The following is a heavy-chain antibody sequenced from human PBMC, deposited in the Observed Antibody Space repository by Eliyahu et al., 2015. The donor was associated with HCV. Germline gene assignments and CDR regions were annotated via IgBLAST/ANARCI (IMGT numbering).Heavy chain of an antibody. CDR1: GFTFRTXD. CDR2: ISYGGGTT. D-gene: IGHD4/OR15-4a*01. J-gene: IGHJ2*01. V-gene: IGHV3-23*01. Sequence: EVQLLESGGGLIQPGGSLRXSCAASGFTFRTXDMSWVRLAPGKGLQWVSAISYGGGTTYADSAKGRFTISRDNSKNVLFLQMNSLRADDTAVYFCAKVLTSWYFDLWGRGTLVTVSS. CDR3: AKVLTSWYFDL.